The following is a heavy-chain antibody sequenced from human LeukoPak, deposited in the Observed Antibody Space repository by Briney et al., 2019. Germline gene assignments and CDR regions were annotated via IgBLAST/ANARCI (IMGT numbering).Heavy chain of an antibody. D-gene: IGHD4-17*01. CDR1: GFTFSSYA. Sequence: QAGRSLRLSCAASGFTFSSYAMSWVRQAPGKGLEWVSAISGSGGSTYYADSVKGRFTISRDNSKNTLYLQMNSLRAEDTAVYYCAKDYGDYVDFYYFDYWGQGTLVTVSS. CDR2: ISGSGGST. CDR3: AKDYGDYVDFYYFDY. J-gene: IGHJ4*02. V-gene: IGHV3-23*01.